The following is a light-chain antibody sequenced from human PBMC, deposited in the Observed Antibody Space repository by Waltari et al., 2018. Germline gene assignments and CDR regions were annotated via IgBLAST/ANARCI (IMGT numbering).Light chain of an antibody. J-gene: IGLJ1*01. V-gene: IGLV2-14*01. CDR1: SSDVGGYNY. CDR2: DVS. CDR3: SSYTRSSTYV. Sequence: QSALTQPASVSGSPGQSITISCTGTSSDVGGYNYVSWYQQHPGKAPKLMIYDVSKRPSRVSKRFSGSKSGNTASLTSSGFQAEDEADYYCSSYTRSSTYVFGTGTKVTVL.